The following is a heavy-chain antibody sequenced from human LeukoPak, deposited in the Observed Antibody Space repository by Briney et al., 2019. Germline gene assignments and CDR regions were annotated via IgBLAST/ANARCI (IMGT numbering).Heavy chain of an antibody. CDR1: RYSFPSYW. V-gene: IGHV5-51*01. J-gene: IGHJ4*02. CDR3: ARIKYYYGSGSYYPGY. D-gene: IGHD3-10*01. Sequence: GESLKISCKGSRYSFPSYWIVWVRQMPGKGLEWMGIIYPGDSDTKYSPSFQGQVTISADKSISTAYLQWSSLKASDTAMCYCARIKYYYGSGSYYPGYWGQGTLVTVSS. CDR2: IYPGDSDT.